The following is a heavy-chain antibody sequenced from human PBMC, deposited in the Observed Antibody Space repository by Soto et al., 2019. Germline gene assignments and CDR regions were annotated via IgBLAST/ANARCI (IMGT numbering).Heavy chain of an antibody. V-gene: IGHV4-38-2*01. CDR3: ARVPGIVGAYFDY. D-gene: IGHD1-26*01. J-gene: IGHJ4*02. CDR1: GYSISSGYY. Sequence: SETLSLTCAVSGYSISSGYYWGWIRQPPGKGLEWIGSIYHSGSTYYNPSLKSRVTISVDTSKNQFSLKLSSVTAADTAVYYCARVPGIVGAYFDYWGQGTLVTVSS. CDR2: IYHSGST.